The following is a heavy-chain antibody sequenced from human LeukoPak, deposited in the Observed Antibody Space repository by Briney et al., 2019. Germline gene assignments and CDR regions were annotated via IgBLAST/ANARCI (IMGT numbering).Heavy chain of an antibody. CDR2: ISGSGGST. V-gene: IGHV3-23*01. Sequence: GGSLRLSCAASGFTFSSYAMSWVRQAPGKGLEWVSAISGSGGSTYYADSVKGRFTISRDNSKNTLYLQMNTLRAEDTAVYYCAKDGSGSYYFDDWGQGTLVTVSS. J-gene: IGHJ4*02. CDR1: GFTFSSYA. CDR3: AKDGSGSYYFDD. D-gene: IGHD1-26*01.